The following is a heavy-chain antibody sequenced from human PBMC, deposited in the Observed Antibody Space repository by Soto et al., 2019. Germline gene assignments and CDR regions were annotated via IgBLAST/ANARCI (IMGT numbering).Heavy chain of an antibody. Sequence: QVQLQESGPGLVKPSQTLSLTCTVSGGSISSGGYYWSWIRQHPGKGLEWIGYIYYSGSTYYNPSLKSRVTISVDTSKNQFSLKLSSVTAADMAVYCCAVGRGFLERIDPWGQGTLVTVSS. V-gene: IGHV4-31*03. CDR3: AVGRGFLERIDP. D-gene: IGHD3-3*01. CDR2: IYYSGST. J-gene: IGHJ5*02. CDR1: GGSISSGGYY.